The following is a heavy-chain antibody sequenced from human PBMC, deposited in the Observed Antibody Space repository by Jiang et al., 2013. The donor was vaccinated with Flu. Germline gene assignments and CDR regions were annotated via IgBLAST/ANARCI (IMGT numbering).Heavy chain of an antibody. D-gene: IGHD3-22*01. J-gene: IGHJ1*01. Sequence: LLKPSETLSLTCTVSNGSISNHYWSWVRQSPGKGLEWIGYLSYSGSTNYNPSLKSRVTISVDTSKNQFSLKLSSMTAADTAVYYCASSASTYLYYAEYLQHWAGAPWSPSPQ. CDR3: ASSASTYLYYAEYLQH. CDR1: NGSISNHY. V-gene: IGHV4-59*11. CDR2: LSYSGST.